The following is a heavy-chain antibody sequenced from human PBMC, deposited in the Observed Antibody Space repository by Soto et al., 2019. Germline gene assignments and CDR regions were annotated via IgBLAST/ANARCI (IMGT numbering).Heavy chain of an antibody. Sequence: PGESLKISCKGSGYSFTSYWIGWVRQMPGKGLEWMGIIYPGDSDTRYSPSFQGQVTISADKSISTAYLQWSSLKASGTAMYYCARPLSSGWKLNAFYIWGQGTMVTVSS. J-gene: IGHJ3*02. CDR1: GYSFTSYW. CDR2: IYPGDSDT. D-gene: IGHD6-19*01. V-gene: IGHV5-51*01. CDR3: ARPLSSGWKLNAFYI.